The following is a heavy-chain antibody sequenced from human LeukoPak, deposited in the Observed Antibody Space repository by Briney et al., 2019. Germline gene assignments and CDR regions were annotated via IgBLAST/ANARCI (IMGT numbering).Heavy chain of an antibody. CDR2: IYYSGST. J-gene: IGHJ4*02. CDR1: GGSISSSSYY. Sequence: SETLSLTCTVSGGSISSSSYYWGWIRQPPGKGLEWIGSIYYSGSTYYNPSLKSRVTISVDTSKNQFSLKLSSVTAADTAAYYCASAEGYDSSGYYDYWGQGTLVTVSS. CDR3: ASAEGYDSSGYYDY. V-gene: IGHV4-39*01. D-gene: IGHD3-22*01.